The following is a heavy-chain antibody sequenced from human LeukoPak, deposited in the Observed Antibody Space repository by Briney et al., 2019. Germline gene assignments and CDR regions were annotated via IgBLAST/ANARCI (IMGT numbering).Heavy chain of an antibody. Sequence: SETLSLTCAVYGGSFSGYYCSWIRQPPGKGLEWIGEIHHSGSTNYNPSLKSRVTISVDTSKNQFSLNLSSVTAADTAVYYCARLGVATTGQMPYYYGMDVWGKGTTVTVSS. V-gene: IGHV4-34*01. J-gene: IGHJ6*04. D-gene: IGHD5-12*01. CDR3: ARLGVATTGQMPYYYGMDV. CDR1: GGSFSGYY. CDR2: IHHSGST.